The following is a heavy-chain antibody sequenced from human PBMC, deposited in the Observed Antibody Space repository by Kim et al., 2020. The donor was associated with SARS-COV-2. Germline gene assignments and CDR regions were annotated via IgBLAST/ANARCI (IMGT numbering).Heavy chain of an antibody. CDR2: ISYDGSNK. CDR3: AKAGGRVAMVKTNFDY. J-gene: IGHJ4*02. Sequence: GGSLRLSCAASGFTFSSYGMHWVRQAPGKGLEWVAVISYDGSNKYYADSVKGRFTISRDNSKNTLYLQMNSLRAEDTAVYYCAKAGGRVAMVKTNFDYWGQGTLVTVSS. CDR1: GFTFSSYG. D-gene: IGHD5-18*01. V-gene: IGHV3-30*18.